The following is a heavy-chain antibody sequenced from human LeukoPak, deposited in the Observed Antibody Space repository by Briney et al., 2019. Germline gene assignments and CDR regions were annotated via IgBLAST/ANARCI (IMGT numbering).Heavy chain of an antibody. CDR1: GFTFSSYG. J-gene: IGHJ4*02. Sequence: PGGSLRLSCAASGFTFSSYGMHWVRQAPGKGPEWVALISYDGNNKYYGDSVKGRFTISRDNSKNTLYLQMNSLRAEDSAVYYCAKTGSSWSTFDYWGQGTLVTVSS. V-gene: IGHV3-30*18. D-gene: IGHD6-13*01. CDR2: ISYDGNNK. CDR3: AKTGSSWSTFDY.